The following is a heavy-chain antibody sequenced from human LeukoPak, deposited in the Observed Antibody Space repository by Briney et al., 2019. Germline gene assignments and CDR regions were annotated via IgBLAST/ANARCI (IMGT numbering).Heavy chain of an antibody. Sequence: SETLSLTCTVSGSTIRNFFWSWVRQPPGKGLEWIGCVYDTVSTNYNPSLKGRITISLDTSSKQFSLKMKSVTAADTAVYYCARTPTRIAARRAQGDYWGQGTLVTVSS. D-gene: IGHD6-6*01. CDR1: GSTIRNFF. V-gene: IGHV4-59*08. J-gene: IGHJ4*02. CDR3: ARTPTRIAARRAQGDY. CDR2: VYDTVST.